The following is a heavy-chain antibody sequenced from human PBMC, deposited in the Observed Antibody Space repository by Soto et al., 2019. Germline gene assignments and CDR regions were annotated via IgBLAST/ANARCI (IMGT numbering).Heavy chain of an antibody. D-gene: IGHD5-18*01. Sequence: PSETLSLTCTVSGGSISSYYWTWIRQPPGKGLEWIGYVYNSGSANYNPSLKSRLTISVDTSKNQFSLKLTSVTAADTAVYYCARRIQYYYGLDVWGQGTKVTVSS. CDR1: GGSISSYY. CDR3: ARRIQYYYGLDV. J-gene: IGHJ6*02. V-gene: IGHV4-59*08. CDR2: VYNSGSA.